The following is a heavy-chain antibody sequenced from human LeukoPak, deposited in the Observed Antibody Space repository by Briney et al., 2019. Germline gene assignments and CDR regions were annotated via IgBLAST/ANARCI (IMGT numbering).Heavy chain of an antibody. CDR1: SGSIDSYF. V-gene: IGHV4-4*07. CDR3: GRQGYTASHYFLVF. Sequence: SETLSLTCTVSSGSIDSYFWGWVRQPPGKGLEWIGRIYTTGTTHCNPSLKSRVTMSVDTSSNQFSLNLRSMTAADTAVYYCGRQGYTASHYFLVFWIQGTLVAV. D-gene: IGHD1-26*01. J-gene: IGHJ4*02. CDR2: IYTTGTT.